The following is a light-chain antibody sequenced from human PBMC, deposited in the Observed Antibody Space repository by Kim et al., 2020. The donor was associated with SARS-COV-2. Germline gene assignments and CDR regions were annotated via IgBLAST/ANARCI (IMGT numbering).Light chain of an antibody. V-gene: IGLV7-43*01. J-gene: IGLJ3*02. CDR3: LIHDGSAWV. CDR1: AGAVTSGYY. Sequence: QAVVTQEPSLTVSPGGTVTLTCASSAGAVTSGYYPNWFQQKPGQAPRALIYTTNNKHSWTPVRFSGSLLGGKAALTLSGVQPEDEAEYYCLIHDGSAWVFGGGTQLTVL. CDR2: TTN.